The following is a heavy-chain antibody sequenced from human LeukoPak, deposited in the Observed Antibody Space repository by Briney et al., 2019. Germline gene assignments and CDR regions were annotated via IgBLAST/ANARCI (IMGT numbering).Heavy chain of an antibody. CDR3: ARGPTISETGYFDY. D-gene: IGHD1-1*01. CDR2: INHRGDT. V-gene: IGHV4-34*01. CDR1: GGSFSTYY. Sequence: SGTLSLTCAVYGGSFSTYYWSWIRQSPGKGLEWIAEINHRGDTNYNPSVKSRVTISVDTSKSQFSLKVSSLTAADTAVYYCARGPTISETGYFDYWGQGTLVTVSS. J-gene: IGHJ4*03.